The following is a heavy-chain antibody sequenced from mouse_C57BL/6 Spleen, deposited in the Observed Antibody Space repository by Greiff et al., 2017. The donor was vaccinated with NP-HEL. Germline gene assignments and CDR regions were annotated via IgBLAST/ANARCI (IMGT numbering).Heavy chain of an antibody. V-gene: IGHV1-55*01. CDR3: ARSGSSGYLDY. Sequence: QVQLKESGAELVKPGASVKMSCKASGYTFTSYWITWVKQRPGQGLEWIGDIYPGSGSTNYNEKFKSKATLTVDTSSSTAYMQLSSLTSEDSAVYYCARSGSSGYLDYWGQGTTLTVSS. J-gene: IGHJ2*01. CDR2: IYPGSGST. CDR1: GYTFTSYW. D-gene: IGHD3-2*02.